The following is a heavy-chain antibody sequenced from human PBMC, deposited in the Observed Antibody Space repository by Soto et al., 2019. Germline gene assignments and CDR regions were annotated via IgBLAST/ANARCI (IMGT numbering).Heavy chain of an antibody. D-gene: IGHD1-20*01. V-gene: IGHV3-23*01. CDR2: ISANDVGT. CDR1: GFTLRNYA. J-gene: IGHJ4*02. Sequence: VGSLRLSCEASGFTLRNYAMTWVRQAPGKGLEWVSLISANDVGTYYAESVKTRFTISTDQSRNTVYLQMDSLRADDTAIYYCAKAKNDYNWDNRPPFDYWGQGTLVTVSS. CDR3: AKAKNDYNWDNRPPFDY.